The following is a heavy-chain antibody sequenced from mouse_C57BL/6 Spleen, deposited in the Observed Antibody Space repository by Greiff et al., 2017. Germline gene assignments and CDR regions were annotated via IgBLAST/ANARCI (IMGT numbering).Heavy chain of an antibody. V-gene: IGHV6-6*01. CDR3: TWLTAQALYAMDY. CDR1: GFTFSDAW. Sequence: DVHLVESGGGLVQPGGSMTLPCAVSGFTFSDAWLDWVRQSPEKGLEWVAEIRNKANNHATYYAESVKVKFPISRDESKSSVYLQMNRVRAEDTGIYFCTWLTAQALYAMDYWGQGTSVTVSS. CDR2: IRNKANNHAT. D-gene: IGHD3-2*02. J-gene: IGHJ4*01.